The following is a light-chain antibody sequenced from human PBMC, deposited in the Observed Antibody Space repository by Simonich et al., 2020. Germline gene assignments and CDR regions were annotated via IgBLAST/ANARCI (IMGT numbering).Light chain of an antibody. CDR2: GAS. J-gene: IGKJ2*01. CDR1: QSVSSN. V-gene: IGKV3D-15*01. CDR3: QQYNNWPLYT. Sequence: EIVLTQSPATLSLSPGERATLSCRASQSVSSNLAWYQQKPGQAPRLLIYGASSRATGIPDRFSGSGSGTDFTLTISSLQPEDFAVYYCQQYNNWPLYTFGQGTKLEIK.